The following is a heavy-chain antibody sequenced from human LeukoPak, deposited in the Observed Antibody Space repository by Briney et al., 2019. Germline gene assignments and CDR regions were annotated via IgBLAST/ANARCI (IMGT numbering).Heavy chain of an antibody. Sequence: SETLSLTCTVSGGSISSYYWGWIRQPPGKGLEWIGSIYHGGSTYYNPSLKSRVTISVDTSKNQFSLKLSSVTAADTAVYYCARIPIRGYMDVWGKGTTVTVSS. CDR1: GGSISSYY. CDR3: ARIPIRGYMDV. J-gene: IGHJ6*03. V-gene: IGHV4-38-2*02. CDR2: IYHGGST. D-gene: IGHD3-10*01.